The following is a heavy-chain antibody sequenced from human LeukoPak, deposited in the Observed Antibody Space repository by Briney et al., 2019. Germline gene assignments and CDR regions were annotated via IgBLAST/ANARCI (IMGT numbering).Heavy chain of an antibody. CDR2: INHSGST. J-gene: IGHJ3*02. D-gene: IGHD4-17*01. CDR1: GGSFSGYY. Sequence: PSETLSLTCAVYGGSFSGYYWSWIRQPPGKGLEWIGEINHSGSTNYNPSLKSRVTISVDTSKNQFSLRLSSVTAADTAMYYCARGGDDAFDIWGQGTMVTVSS. V-gene: IGHV4-34*01. CDR3: ARGGDDAFDI.